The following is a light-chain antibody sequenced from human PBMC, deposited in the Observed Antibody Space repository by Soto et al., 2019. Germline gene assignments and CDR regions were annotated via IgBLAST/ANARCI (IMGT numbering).Light chain of an antibody. J-gene: IGKJ4*01. V-gene: IGKV1-39*01. Sequence: DIPMTQSPSSLSASVGDRVTITCRASQSVGTFLNWYQQKPGKAPKLLIYAASTLQSGVPSRFSGRGSGTDFTLTITSLQPEDFATYYCQQSYSTLPFTFGGGTKVDIK. CDR1: QSVGTF. CDR3: QQSYSTLPFT. CDR2: AAS.